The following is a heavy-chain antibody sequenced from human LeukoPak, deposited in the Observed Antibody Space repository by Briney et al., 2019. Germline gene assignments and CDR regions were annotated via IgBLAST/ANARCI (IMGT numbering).Heavy chain of an antibody. CDR1: GFTFSSYG. J-gene: IGHJ4*02. Sequence: PGGSLRLSCAASGFTFSSYGMHWVRQAPGKGLDWVAVIWYDGSNKYYADSVKGRFTISRDNSKNTLYLQMNSLRAEDTAVYYCARDLLYSSSWYVGLDYWGQGTLVTVSS. V-gene: IGHV3-33*01. CDR3: ARDLLYSSSWYVGLDY. CDR2: IWYDGSNK. D-gene: IGHD6-13*01.